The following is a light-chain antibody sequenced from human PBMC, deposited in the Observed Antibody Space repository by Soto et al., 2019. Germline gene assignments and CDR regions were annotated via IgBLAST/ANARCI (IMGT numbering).Light chain of an antibody. CDR2: GAS. Sequence: VLSQSPAILSLSPGERATLSCRASQSVSSSYLAWYQQRPGQAPRLLIYGASSRATGIPDRFSGSGAGTDFSLTISRLEPEDFAVYYCQQYGVSPRTFGQGTKVDIK. J-gene: IGKJ1*01. V-gene: IGKV3-20*01. CDR3: QQYGVSPRT. CDR1: QSVSSSY.